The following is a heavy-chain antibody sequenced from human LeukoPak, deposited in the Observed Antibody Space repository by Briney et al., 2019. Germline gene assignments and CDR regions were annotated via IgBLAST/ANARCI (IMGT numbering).Heavy chain of an antibody. CDR1: GFTFSSYG. J-gene: IGHJ4*02. CDR3: ARDILTGYYKFDY. D-gene: IGHD3-9*01. V-gene: IGHV3-74*01. CDR2: INSDGSST. Sequence: GRSLRLSCAASGFTFSSYGMHWVRQAPGKGLVWVSRINSDGSSTSYADSVKGRFTISRDNAKNTLYLQMSSLRAEDTAVYYCARDILTGYYKFDYWGQGTLVTVSS.